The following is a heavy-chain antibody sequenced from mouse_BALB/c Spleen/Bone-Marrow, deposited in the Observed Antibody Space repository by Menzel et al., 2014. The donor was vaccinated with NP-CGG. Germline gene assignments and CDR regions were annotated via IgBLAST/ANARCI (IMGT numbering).Heavy chain of an antibody. CDR3: ARRTLAMDY. V-gene: IGHV1-52*01. CDR1: DYTFTTYW. Sequence: VKLQESGPDLVRPGSSVKMSCKASDYTFTTYWMHWVKQRPGQGLEWIGMIDPSTSETRLNQKFKDKATLIVDKSSNTAYMQLSSLTSEDSAVYYCARRTLAMDYWGQGTPSSVSS. J-gene: IGHJ4*01. CDR2: IDPSTSET.